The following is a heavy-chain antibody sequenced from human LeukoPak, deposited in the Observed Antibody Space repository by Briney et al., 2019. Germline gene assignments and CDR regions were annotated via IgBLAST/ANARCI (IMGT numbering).Heavy chain of an antibody. CDR1: GGSVSSGSYY. CDR2: IYYSGST. J-gene: IGHJ4*02. D-gene: IGHD4-17*01. Sequence: SETLSLTCTVSGGSVSSGSYYWSWIRQPPGKGLEWIGYIYYSGSTNYNPSLKSRVTISVDTSKNQFSLKLSSVTAADTAVYYCARAYVTTVTTYEYYFDYWGQGTLVTVSS. CDR3: ARAYVTTVTTYEYYFDY. V-gene: IGHV4-61*01.